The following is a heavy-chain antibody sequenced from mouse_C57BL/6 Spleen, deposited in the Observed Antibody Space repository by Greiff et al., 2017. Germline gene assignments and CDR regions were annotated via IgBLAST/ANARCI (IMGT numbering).Heavy chain of an antibody. CDR3: AREGGNSPYWYFDV. J-gene: IGHJ1*03. V-gene: IGHV5-16*01. Sequence: EVMLVESEGGLVQPGSSMKLSCTASGFTFSDYYMAWVRQVPEKGLEWVANINYDGSSTYYLDSLKSRFIISRDNAKNILYLQMSSLKSEDTATYYCAREGGNSPYWYFDVWGTGTTVTVSS. D-gene: IGHD2-1*01. CDR2: INYDGSST. CDR1: GFTFSDYY.